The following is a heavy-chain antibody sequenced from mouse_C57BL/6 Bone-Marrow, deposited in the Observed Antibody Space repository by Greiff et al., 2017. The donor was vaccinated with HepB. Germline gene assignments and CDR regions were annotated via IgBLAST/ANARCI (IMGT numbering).Heavy chain of an antibody. CDR3: TTYYCDYDAFAY. J-gene: IGHJ3*01. CDR2: IDPENGDT. Sequence: VQLQQSGAELVRPGASVKLSCTASGFNIKDDYMHWVKQRPEQGLEWIGWIDPENGDTEYASKFQGKATIQADTYSNTAYLQLSSLTSEDTAVYYCTTYYCDYDAFAYWGQGTLVTVSA. CDR1: GFNIKDDY. V-gene: IGHV14-4*01. D-gene: IGHD2-4*01.